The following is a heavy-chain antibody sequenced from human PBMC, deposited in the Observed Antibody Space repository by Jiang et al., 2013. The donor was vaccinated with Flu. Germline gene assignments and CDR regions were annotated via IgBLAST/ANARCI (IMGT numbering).Heavy chain of an antibody. CDR3: AIPRPQYDWQSGYYFDS. Sequence: VQLVESGGDFVQPGGSVGLSCAASGFTFRSHAISWVRQAPGRGLEWVSTISSNGDTTYYADSVEGRVTISRDNNRNTLFLQMSSLTADDTAVYYCAIPRPQYDWQSGYYFDSWGQGTLLTVSS. CDR1: GFTFRSHA. CDR2: ISSNGDTT. D-gene: IGHD1-20*01. V-gene: IGHV3-23*04. J-gene: IGHJ4*02.